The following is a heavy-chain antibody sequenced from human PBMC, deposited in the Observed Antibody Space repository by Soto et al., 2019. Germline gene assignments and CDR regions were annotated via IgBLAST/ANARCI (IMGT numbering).Heavy chain of an antibody. V-gene: IGHV1-18*01. CDR2: ISAYNGNT. Sequence: QVQLVQSGAEVKKPGASVKVSCKASGYTFTSYGISWVRQAPGQGLEWMGWISAYNGNTNYAQKLQGRVTMTTDTSTSTAYMELRSLRSDDTAVYYCARDNRIAEAGPVNWYFDLWGRGTLVTVSS. CDR3: ARDNRIAEAGPVNWYFDL. CDR1: GYTFTSYG. J-gene: IGHJ2*01. D-gene: IGHD6-13*01.